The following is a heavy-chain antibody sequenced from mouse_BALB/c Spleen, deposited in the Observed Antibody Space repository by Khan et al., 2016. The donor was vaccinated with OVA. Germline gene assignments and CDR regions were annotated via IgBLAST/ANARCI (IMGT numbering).Heavy chain of an antibody. CDR2: ISYSGST. CDR3: ARTARIKY. CDR1: GYSITSGYG. Sequence: EVKVEESGPGLVKPSQSLSLTCTVTGYSITSGYGWNWIRQFPGNKLEWMGYISYSGSTNYHPSLKSRISITRDPSKKQFFRQLNSGTTEDTATYSCARTARIKYWGQGTTLTVSS. D-gene: IGHD1-2*01. V-gene: IGHV3-2*02. J-gene: IGHJ2*01.